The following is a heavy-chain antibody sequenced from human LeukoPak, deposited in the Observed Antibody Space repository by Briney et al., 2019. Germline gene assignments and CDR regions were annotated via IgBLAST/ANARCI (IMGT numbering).Heavy chain of an antibody. CDR3: ASFMIVVVITTSGKDAFDI. Sequence: PGGSLRLSCAASGFTFSSYSMNWVRQAPGKGLEWVSSISSSSSYIYYADSVKGRFTISRDNAKNSLYLQMNSLRAEDTAVYHCASFMIVVVITTSGKDAFDIWGQGTMVTVSS. CDR2: ISSSSSYI. D-gene: IGHD3-22*01. V-gene: IGHV3-21*01. J-gene: IGHJ3*02. CDR1: GFTFSSYS.